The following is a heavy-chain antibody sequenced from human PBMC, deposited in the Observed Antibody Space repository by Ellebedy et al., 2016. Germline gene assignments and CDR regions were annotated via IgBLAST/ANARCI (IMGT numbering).Heavy chain of an antibody. J-gene: IGHJ6*02. CDR1: GFSLSTSGVG. Sequence: SGPTLVKPTQTLTLTCTFSGFSLSTSGVGVGWIRQPPGKALEWLALIYWDDVKRYSPSLKSRLTITKDTSKNQVVLTMTNVDPVDSATYYCAHSYCAGDCRRSYYYGLDVWGQGTTVTVSS. CDR2: IYWDDVK. D-gene: IGHD2-21*02. CDR3: AHSYCAGDCRRSYYYGLDV. V-gene: IGHV2-5*02.